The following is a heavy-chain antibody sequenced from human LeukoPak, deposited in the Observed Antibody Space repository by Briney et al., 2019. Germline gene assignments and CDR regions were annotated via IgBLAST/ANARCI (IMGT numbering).Heavy chain of an antibody. D-gene: IGHD3-10*01. J-gene: IGHJ4*02. CDR2: IWYDGSNK. CDR3: AKDSRGYFDY. V-gene: IGHV3-33*06. CDR1: GFTFSSYG. Sequence: GGSLRLSCAASGFTFSSYGMHWVRQAPGKGLEWVAVIWYDGSNKCYADSVKGRFTISRDNSKNTLYLQMNSLRAEDTAVYYCAKDSRGYFDYWGQGTLVTVSS.